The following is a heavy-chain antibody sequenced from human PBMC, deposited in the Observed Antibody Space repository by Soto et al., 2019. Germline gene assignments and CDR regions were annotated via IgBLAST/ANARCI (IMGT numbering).Heavy chain of an antibody. CDR2: IHPTGGST. D-gene: IGHD3-3*01. V-gene: IGHV1-46*03. Sequence: QVQLVQSGAEVKKPGASVKVSCKASGYTFTTYFMHWVRQAPVQGLEWMGMIHPTGGSTGYAPKFQGRVPMTRDTSASTDSMELRNLRSEHTAVYYCARRVLPGYYFDYWGQGSLVTVSS. CDR1: GYTFTTYF. CDR3: ARRVLPGYYFDY. J-gene: IGHJ4*02.